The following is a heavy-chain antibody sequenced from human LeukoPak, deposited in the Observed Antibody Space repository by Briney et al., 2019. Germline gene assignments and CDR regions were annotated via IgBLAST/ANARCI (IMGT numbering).Heavy chain of an antibody. CDR1: GYTFTSYG. CDR2: ISAYNGNT. Sequence: GASVKVSCKASGYTFTSYGISWVRQAPGQGLEWMGWISAYNGNTNYAQKLQGRVTMTTDTSTSTAYMELRSLRSDDTAVYYCARVFVLPLLGHCSSTSCPGAWFDPWGQGTLVTVSS. D-gene: IGHD2-2*01. V-gene: IGHV1-18*01. J-gene: IGHJ5*02. CDR3: ARVFVLPLLGHCSSTSCPGAWFDP.